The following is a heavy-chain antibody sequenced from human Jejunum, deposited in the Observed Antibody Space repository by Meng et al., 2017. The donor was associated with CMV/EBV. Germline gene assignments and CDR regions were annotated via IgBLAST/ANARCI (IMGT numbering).Heavy chain of an antibody. D-gene: IGHD2-8*01. CDR2: IIAVLTTP. Sequence: QVPLLQSGGEVKSPGSLVRLACKSSGGVFNNYALTWVRQAPGQGLEWMGGIIAVLTTPNYAPKFQGRLTITADASTGTTYMELSSLTSEDTAVYFCARGFTNGWQPFDFWGQGTLVTVSS. V-gene: IGHV1-69*12. CDR3: ARGFTNGWQPFDF. CDR1: GGVFNNYA. J-gene: IGHJ4*02.